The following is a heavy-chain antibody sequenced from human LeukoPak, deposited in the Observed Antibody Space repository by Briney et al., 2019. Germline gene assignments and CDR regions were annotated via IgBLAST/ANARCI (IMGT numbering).Heavy chain of an antibody. CDR1: KFIFIDSP. D-gene: IGHD2/OR15-2a*01. CDR3: ARDYLLHFDY. Sequence: GGSLRLSCVASKFIFIDSPMHWVRQPPGKGLQWVAVISPDGTSKYYADSVKGRFTISRDNSKDTLFLQMESLRAEDTAVYYCARDYLLHFDYWGQGTLVTVSS. CDR2: ISPDGTSK. V-gene: IGHV3-30*07. J-gene: IGHJ4*02.